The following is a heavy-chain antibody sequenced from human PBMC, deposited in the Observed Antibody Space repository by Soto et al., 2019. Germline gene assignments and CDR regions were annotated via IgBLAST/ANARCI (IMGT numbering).Heavy chain of an antibody. CDR1: GGSISSSSSYY. CDR3: ARCFRDPRTPVGGTFDY. V-gene: IGHV4-39*01. D-gene: IGHD6-19*01. Sequence: QLQLQESGPGLVKPSETLSLTCTVSGGSISSSSSYYWGWIRQPPGKGLEWIGNIYYSGGTYSNPSLKSRVTISIDASKNQFSLKLRSVTAADTAVYYCARCFRDPRTPVGGTFDYWCQGTLVTVSS. CDR2: IYYSGGT. J-gene: IGHJ4*02.